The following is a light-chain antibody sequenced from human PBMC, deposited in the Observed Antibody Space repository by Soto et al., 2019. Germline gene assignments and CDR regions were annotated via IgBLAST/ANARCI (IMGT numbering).Light chain of an antibody. Sequence: DIQITQSPSTLSASVGDTVTVTCRASQSVSGWLAWYQQKTGEDPKLLIYAASSLQSGVPSRFSGSGSGTDFTLTISSLQTEELAVYDCQQYGSVSWTVGQGNKGEIK. CDR1: QSVSGW. V-gene: IGKV1-5*01. CDR2: AAS. J-gene: IGKJ1*01. CDR3: QQYGSVSWT.